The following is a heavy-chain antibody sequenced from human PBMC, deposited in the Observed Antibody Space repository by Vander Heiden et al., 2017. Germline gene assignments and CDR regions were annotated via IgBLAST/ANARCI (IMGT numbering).Heavy chain of an antibody. CDR3: ARAPAAGYKYYFDY. V-gene: IGHV4-59*01. CDR2: IYYSGST. CDR1: GGPISSYY. Sequence: QVQLQESGPGLVKPSETLSLTSTVSGGPISSYYWSWIRQPPGKGLEWIGYIYYSGSTNYNPSFKSRVTISVDTSKNQFSLKLSSVTAADTAVYYCARAPAAGYKYYFDYWGQGTLVTVSS. J-gene: IGHJ4*02. D-gene: IGHD6-13*01.